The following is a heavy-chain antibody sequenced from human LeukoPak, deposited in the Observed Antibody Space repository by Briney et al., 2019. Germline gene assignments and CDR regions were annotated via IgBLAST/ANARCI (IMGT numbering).Heavy chain of an antibody. CDR3: ARETGDAYYGSGSYYNPLGY. J-gene: IGHJ4*02. CDR1: GYTFTSYG. CDR2: ISAYNGNT. Sequence: ASVKVSCKASGYTFTSYGISWVRQAPGQGLEWMGWISAYNGNTNYAQKFQGRVTMTRDTSISTAYMELSRLRSDDTAVYYCARETGDAYYGSGSYYNPLGYWGQGTLVTVSS. V-gene: IGHV1-18*01. D-gene: IGHD3-10*01.